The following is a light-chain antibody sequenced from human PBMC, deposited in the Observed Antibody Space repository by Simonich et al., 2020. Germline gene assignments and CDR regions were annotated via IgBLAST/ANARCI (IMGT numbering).Light chain of an antibody. CDR2: GAS. CDR3: QQYNTWPRT. J-gene: IGKJ2*02. CDR1: QSVSSN. V-gene: IGKV3-15*01. Sequence: EIVMTQAPATLSWSPGERAPLSCRASQSVSSNLAWYQQNPVQAPRLLIYGASTRATGIPARFSGSGSGTDFTLTISSMQSEDFAVYYCQQYNTWPRTFGQGTKLEIK.